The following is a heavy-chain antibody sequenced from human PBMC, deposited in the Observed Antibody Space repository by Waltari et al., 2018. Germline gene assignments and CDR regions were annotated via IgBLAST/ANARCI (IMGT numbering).Heavy chain of an antibody. CDR2: ISYDGSNK. CDR1: GFTFSSYG. J-gene: IGHJ5*02. V-gene: IGHV3-30*18. D-gene: IGHD5-18*01. CDR3: AKGGYSYDDNWFDP. Sequence: QVQLVESGGGVVQPGRSLRLSCAASGFTFSSYGMHWVRQAPGKGLAWVAVISYDGSNKYYADSVKGRFTISRDNSKNTLYLQMNSLRAEDTAVYYCAKGGYSYDDNWFDPWGQGTLVTVSS.